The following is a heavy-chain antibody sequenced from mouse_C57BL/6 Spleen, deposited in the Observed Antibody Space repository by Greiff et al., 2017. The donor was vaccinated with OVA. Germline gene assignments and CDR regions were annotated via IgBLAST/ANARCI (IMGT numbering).Heavy chain of an antibody. CDR2: INPNNGGT. D-gene: IGHD4-1*01. CDR3: ANWDSAWFAY. CDR1: GYTFTDYY. Sequence: EVQLQQSGPELVKPGASVKISCKASGYTFTDYYMNWVKQSHGKSLEWIGDINPNNGGTSYNQKFKGKVTLTVDKSSSTAYMELRSLTSEDSAVYYCANWDSAWFAYWGQGTLVTVSA. V-gene: IGHV1-26*01. J-gene: IGHJ3*01.